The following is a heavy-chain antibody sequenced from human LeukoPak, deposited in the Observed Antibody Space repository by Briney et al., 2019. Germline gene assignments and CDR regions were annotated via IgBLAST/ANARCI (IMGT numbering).Heavy chain of an antibody. D-gene: IGHD6-13*01. Sequence: GGSLRLSCAASGFTFSSYAMSWVRQAPGKGLEWVSAISGSGGSTYYADSVKGRFTISRDNSKNTLYLQMNSLRAEDTAVYFCANGYTNTWYYFDYWGQGTLVTVSS. J-gene: IGHJ4*02. CDR2: ISGSGGST. CDR1: GFTFSSYA. CDR3: ANGYTNTWYYFDY. V-gene: IGHV3-23*01.